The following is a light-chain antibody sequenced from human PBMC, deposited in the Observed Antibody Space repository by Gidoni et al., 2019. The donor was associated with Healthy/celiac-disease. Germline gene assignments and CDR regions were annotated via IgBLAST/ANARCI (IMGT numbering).Light chain of an antibody. Sequence: QSALTRPRSVSGSPGQAVTISCTGTSSDVGAYNYVSWYQQHPGKAPKLMIYDVTKRPSGVPDRFSGSKSGNTASLTISGLQAEDEADYYCCSYAGTYTGVLFGGGTKLTVL. CDR3: CSYAGTYTGVL. CDR1: SSDVGAYNY. CDR2: DVT. V-gene: IGLV2-11*01. J-gene: IGLJ2*01.